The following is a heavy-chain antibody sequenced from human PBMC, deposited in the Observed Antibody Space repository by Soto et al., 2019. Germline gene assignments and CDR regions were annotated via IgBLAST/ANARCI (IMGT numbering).Heavy chain of an antibody. J-gene: IGHJ4*02. CDR1: GYAFTTYG. CDR2: ISAHNCNT. D-gene: IGHD1-1*01. V-gene: IGHV1-18*01. Sequence: QVHLVQSGAEVKKPGASVKVSCKGSGYAFTTYGITWVRQAPGQGLEWMGWISAHNCNTNYAQKLQGRVTVTRDTSTSTAYMELRSLRSDDTAVYYCARGRYGDYWGQGSLVTVSS. CDR3: ARGRYGDY.